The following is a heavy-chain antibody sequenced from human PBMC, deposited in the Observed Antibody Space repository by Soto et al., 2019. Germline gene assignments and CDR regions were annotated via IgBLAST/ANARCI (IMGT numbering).Heavy chain of an antibody. CDR2: ISYSGST. CDR1: GGSISSYY. J-gene: IGHJ5*02. D-gene: IGHD2-15*01. Sequence: QVQLQESGPGLVKPSETLSLTCTVSGGSISSYYWSWIRQPPGKGLEWIGYISYSGSTNYNPSLKSRVTISVDTSKNQFSLKLSSVTAADTAVYYCAREEDCSGGSCYFGGWFDPWGQGTLVTVSS. V-gene: IGHV4-59*01. CDR3: AREEDCSGGSCYFGGWFDP.